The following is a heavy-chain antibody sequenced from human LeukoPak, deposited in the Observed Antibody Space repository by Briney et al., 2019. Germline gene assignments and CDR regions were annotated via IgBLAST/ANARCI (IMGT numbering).Heavy chain of an antibody. Sequence: GGSLRLSCAASGFTFSSYDMHWVRQAPGKGLEWVAFIRYDGSNKYYADSVKGRLTISRDNSKNTLYLQMNSLRAEDTAVYYCAKSTGYYFFLPDAFDIWGQGTMVTVSS. CDR2: IRYDGSNK. CDR3: AKSTGYYFFLPDAFDI. D-gene: IGHD3-22*01. V-gene: IGHV3-30*02. J-gene: IGHJ3*02. CDR1: GFTFSSYD.